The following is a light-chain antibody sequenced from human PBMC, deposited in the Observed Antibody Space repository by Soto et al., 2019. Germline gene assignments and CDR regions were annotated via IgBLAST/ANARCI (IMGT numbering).Light chain of an antibody. Sequence: DFVMTQSPDSLAVSLGERATINCKSSQSVLYSPNNNNYLSWYQQKPGQPPKLLIYWASTRESGVPDRFSGSGSGTDFTLTISRLQAEDVAVYYCHQYINAPWTFGQGTKVEIK. CDR3: HQYINAPWT. CDR2: WAS. CDR1: QSVLYSPNNNNY. V-gene: IGKV4-1*01. J-gene: IGKJ1*01.